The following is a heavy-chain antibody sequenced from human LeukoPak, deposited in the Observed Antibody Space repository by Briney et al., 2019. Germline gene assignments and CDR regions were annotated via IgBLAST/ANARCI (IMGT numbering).Heavy chain of an antibody. V-gene: IGHV3-23*01. CDR2: ISGSGGST. D-gene: IGHD1-26*01. J-gene: IGHJ4*02. CDR3: TPKGARSFDY. CDR1: GFTFSSYA. Sequence: PGGSLRLSCAASGFTFSSYAMSWVRQAPGKGLKWVSAISGSGGSTYYADSVKGRFTISRDNSKNTLYLQMNSLRAEDTAVYYCTPKGARSFDYWGQGTLVTVSS.